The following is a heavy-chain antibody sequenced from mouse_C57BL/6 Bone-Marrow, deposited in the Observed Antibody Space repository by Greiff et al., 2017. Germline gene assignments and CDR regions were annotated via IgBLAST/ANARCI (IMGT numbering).Heavy chain of an antibody. J-gene: IGHJ3*01. CDR2: SRNKANDYTT. V-gene: IGHV7-1*01. Sequence: EVQRVESGGGLVQSGRSLRLSCATSGFTFSDFYMEWVRQAPGKGLEWIAASRNKANDYTTEYSASVKGRFIVSRDTSQSILYLQMNALRAEDTAIYYCARDAPYYYGSSYPFAYWGQGTLVTVSA. CDR3: ARDAPYYYGSSYPFAY. D-gene: IGHD1-1*01. CDR1: GFTFSDFY.